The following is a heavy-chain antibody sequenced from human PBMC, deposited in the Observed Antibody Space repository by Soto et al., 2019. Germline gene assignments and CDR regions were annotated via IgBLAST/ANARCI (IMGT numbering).Heavy chain of an antibody. CDR2: IDWDDDK. D-gene: IGHD6-6*01. V-gene: IGHV2-70*01. CDR1: GFSLSTSGMC. CDR3: ARVHSSSSLADY. J-gene: IGHJ4*02. Sequence: SGPTLVNPTQTLTLTCTSSGFSLSTSGMCVSWIRQPPGKALEWLALIDWDDDKYYSTSLKTRLTISKDTSKNQVVLTMTNMDPVDTATYYCARVHSSSSLADYWGQGTLVTVSS.